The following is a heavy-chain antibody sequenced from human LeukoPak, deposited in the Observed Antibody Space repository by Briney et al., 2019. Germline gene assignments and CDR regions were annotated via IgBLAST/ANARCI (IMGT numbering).Heavy chain of an antibody. J-gene: IGHJ4*02. CDR1: GGSISSSSYY. D-gene: IGHD3-9*01. V-gene: IGHV4-39*07. CDR3: ARVRTLRYFDWPEYYFDY. Sequence: SETLSLTCTVSGGSISSSSYYWGWIRQPPGKGLEWIGSIYYSGSTNYNPSLKSRVTISVDTSKNQFSLKLSSVTAADTAVYYCARVRTLRYFDWPEYYFDYWGQGTLVTVSS. CDR2: IYYSGST.